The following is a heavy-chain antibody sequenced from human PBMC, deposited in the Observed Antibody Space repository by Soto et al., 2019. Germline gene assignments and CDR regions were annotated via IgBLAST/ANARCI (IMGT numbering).Heavy chain of an antibody. CDR3: ARETPKFYYYYMDV. J-gene: IGHJ6*03. CDR1: GFTFSSYW. V-gene: IGHV3-74*01. D-gene: IGHD2-15*01. CDR2: INSDGSST. Sequence: GGSLRLSCAASGFTFSSYWMHWVRPAPGKGLVWVSRINSDGSSTSYADSVKGRFTISRDNAKNTLYLQMNSLRAEDTAVYYCARETPKFYYYYMDVWGKGTTVTVSS.